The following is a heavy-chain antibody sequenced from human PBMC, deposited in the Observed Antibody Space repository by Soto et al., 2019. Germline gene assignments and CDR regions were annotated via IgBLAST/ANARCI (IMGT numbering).Heavy chain of an antibody. V-gene: IGHV4-39*01. Sequence: TSETLSLTCTVSGGSISSSSYYWGWIRQPPGKGLEWIGSIYYSGSTYYNPSLKSRVTISVDTSKNQFSLKLSSVTAADTAVYYCARLLGKFVRVFDYWGQGTLVTVSS. D-gene: IGHD1-26*01. CDR1: GGSISSSSYY. J-gene: IGHJ4*02. CDR3: ARLLGKFVRVFDY. CDR2: IYYSGST.